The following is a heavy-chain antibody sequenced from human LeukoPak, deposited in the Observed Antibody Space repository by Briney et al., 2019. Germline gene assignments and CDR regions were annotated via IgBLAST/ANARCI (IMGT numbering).Heavy chain of an antibody. CDR3: AREGQLPRVDKWFDP. Sequence: PGGSLRLSCAASGFTVSSSYMSWVRQAPGKGLEWVSVIYSGGSTYYADSVKGRFTISRDNSKNTLYLQMNSLRAEDTAVYYCAREGQLPRVDKWFDPWGQGTLVTASS. D-gene: IGHD2-2*01. CDR1: GFTVSSSY. V-gene: IGHV3-66*01. J-gene: IGHJ5*02. CDR2: IYSGGST.